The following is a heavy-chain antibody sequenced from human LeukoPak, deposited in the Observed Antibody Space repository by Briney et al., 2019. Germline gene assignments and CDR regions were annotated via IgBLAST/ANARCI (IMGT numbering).Heavy chain of an antibody. D-gene: IGHD3-10*01. V-gene: IGHV4-28*03. CDR2: IYYSGTT. J-gene: IGHJ4*02. CDR1: IHSISSSNW. CDR3: ARGNILVRGVIMPLDY. Sequence: PSETLSLTCAVSIHSISSSNWWGWIRQPPGKGLEWIGNIYYSGTTYYNPSLKSRVTMSVDTSKNQFSLKLSSVTAVDTAVYYCARGNILVRGVIMPLDYWGQGNLLTVSS.